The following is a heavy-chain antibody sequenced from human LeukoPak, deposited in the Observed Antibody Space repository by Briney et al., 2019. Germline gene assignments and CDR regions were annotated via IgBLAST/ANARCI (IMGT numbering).Heavy chain of an antibody. V-gene: IGHV5-51*01. J-gene: IGHJ4*02. CDR3: ARRESEDDGSGYDY. D-gene: IGHD3-22*01. CDR2: LYPGDSDT. Sequence: GESLKISCKGSGYSFPNYWIGWVRQMPGKGLEWLGILYPGDSDTRYSPSFQGQVTISADKSISTAYLQWSSLEASDTAIYYCARRESEDDGSGYDYWGQGTLVTVSS. CDR1: GYSFPNYW.